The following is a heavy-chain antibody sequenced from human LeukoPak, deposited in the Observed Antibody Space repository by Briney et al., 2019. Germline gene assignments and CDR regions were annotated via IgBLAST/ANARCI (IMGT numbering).Heavy chain of an antibody. CDR3: ATNEGWFGENYMDV. V-gene: IGHV4-39*07. CDR1: GGSINSSSYY. Sequence: PSETLSLTCTVSGGSINSSSYYWGWIRQPPGTGLEWIGSIYYSGSTYYNPSLNSQATISLDTSKNQFSLRLSSVTAADTAVYYCATNEGWFGENYMDVWGKGTTVTVSS. CDR2: IYYSGST. J-gene: IGHJ6*03. D-gene: IGHD3-10*01.